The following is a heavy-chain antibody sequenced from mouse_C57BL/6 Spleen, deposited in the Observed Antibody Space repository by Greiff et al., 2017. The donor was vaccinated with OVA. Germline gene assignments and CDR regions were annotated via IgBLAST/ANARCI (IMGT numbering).Heavy chain of an antibody. Sequence: VQLQQPGAELVKPGASVKLSCKASGYTFTSYWMHWVKQRPGQGLEWIGMIHPNSGSTNYNEKFKSKATLTVDKSSSTAYMQLSSLTSEDSAVYYCAREGDYGGSYAMDYWGQGTSVTVSS. CDR3: AREGDYGGSYAMDY. V-gene: IGHV1-64*01. CDR2: IHPNSGST. J-gene: IGHJ4*01. CDR1: GYTFTSYW. D-gene: IGHD1-1*01.